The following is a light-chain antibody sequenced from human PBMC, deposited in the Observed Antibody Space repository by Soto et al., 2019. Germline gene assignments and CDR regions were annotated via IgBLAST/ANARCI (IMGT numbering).Light chain of an antibody. CDR2: DAS. CDR1: QSVSGY. J-gene: IGKJ4*01. CDR3: QQRSNWPLT. V-gene: IGKV3-11*01. Sequence: IVLTQTPATLAWSAGERAILSGRASQSVSGYLAWYQQKPGQAPRLLIYDASNRATGIPARFSGSGSGTDFTLTISSLEPEDFAVYYCQQRSNWPLTFGGGTKVDIK.